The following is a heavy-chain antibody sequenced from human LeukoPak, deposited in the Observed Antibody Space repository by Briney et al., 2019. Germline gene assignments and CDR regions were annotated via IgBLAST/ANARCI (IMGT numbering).Heavy chain of an antibody. CDR2: ISSSSSYI. CDR3: ARVEAESSPRYFYYYYYGMDV. CDR1: GFTFSSYS. D-gene: IGHD2-2*01. V-gene: IGHV3-21*01. J-gene: IGHJ6*02. Sequence: GGSLRLSCAASGFTFSSYSMNWVRQAPGKGLEWVSSISSSSSYIYYADSVKGRFTISGDNAKNSLYLQMNSLRAEDTAVYYCARVEAESSPRYFYYYYYGMDVWGQGTTVTVSS.